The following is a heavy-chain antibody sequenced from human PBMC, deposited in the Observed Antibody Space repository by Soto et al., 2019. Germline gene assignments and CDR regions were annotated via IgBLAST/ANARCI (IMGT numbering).Heavy chain of an antibody. CDR2: IYPGDSDT. V-gene: IGHV5-51*01. D-gene: IGHD3-22*01. J-gene: IGHJ6*02. CDR3: ARCSEPYYDSRGYYFGGMDV. CDR1: GYSFTSYW. Sequence: PGESLKISCKGSGYSFTSYWIGWVRQMPGKGLEWMGIIYPGDSDTRYSPSFQGQVTISADKSISTAYLQWSSLKASDTAMYYCARCSEPYYDSRGYYFGGMDVWGQGTTVTVSS.